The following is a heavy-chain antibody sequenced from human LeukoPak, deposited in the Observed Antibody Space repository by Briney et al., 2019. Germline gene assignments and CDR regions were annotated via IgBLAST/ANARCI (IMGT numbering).Heavy chain of an antibody. CDR2: MNPNSGNT. CDR1: GYTFISYD. J-gene: IGHJ5*02. D-gene: IGHD3-3*01. CDR3: ARGPSDFWSGYYSRGWFDP. V-gene: IGHV1-8*01. Sequence: ASVKVSCKASGYTFISYDINWVRQATGQGLEWMGWMNPNSGNTGYAQKFQGRVTMTRNTSISTAYMELSSLRSEDTAVYYCARGPSDFWSGYYSRGWFDPWGQGTLVTVSS.